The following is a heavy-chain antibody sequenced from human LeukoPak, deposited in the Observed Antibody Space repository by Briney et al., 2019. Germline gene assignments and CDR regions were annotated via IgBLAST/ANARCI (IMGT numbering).Heavy chain of an antibody. Sequence: GASVKVSCKPSGYTFTIYGISWVRQAPGKGLEWMGGFDPEDVETIYAQKFQGRVTMTEDTYTDTAYMELSSLRSEDTAVYYCATYSGYAAYWGQGTLVSVSS. CDR1: GYTFTIYG. CDR2: FDPEDVET. J-gene: IGHJ4*02. V-gene: IGHV1-24*01. CDR3: ATYSGYAAY. D-gene: IGHD5-12*01.